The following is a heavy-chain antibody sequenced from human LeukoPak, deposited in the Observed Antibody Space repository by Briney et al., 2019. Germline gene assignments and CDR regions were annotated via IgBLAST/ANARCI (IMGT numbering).Heavy chain of an antibody. Sequence: SETLSLTCAVSGGSISSNYRWTWVRQPPGKGLEWIGEIYHSGSTNYNPSLKSRVTLSVDKFKNQFSLKLSSVTAADTALYYCARDPSGNGGGGEYYFDYWGQGTLVTVSS. V-gene: IGHV4-4*02. CDR3: ARDPSGNGGGGEYYFDY. J-gene: IGHJ4*02. D-gene: IGHD1-26*01. CDR2: IYHSGST. CDR1: GGSISSNYR.